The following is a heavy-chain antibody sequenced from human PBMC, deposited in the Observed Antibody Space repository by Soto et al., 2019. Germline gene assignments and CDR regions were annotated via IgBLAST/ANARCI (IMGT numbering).Heavy chain of an antibody. Sequence: QVQLVESGGGVVQPGRSLRLSCAASGFTFSSYGMHWVRQAPGKGLEWVAVISYDGSNKYYADSVKGRFTMSRDNSKNALCLQMSSLRAEDTVVYYWAKAERKKTYYDILSGPFYYWGEGTLVTVSS. D-gene: IGHD3-9*01. J-gene: IGHJ4*02. CDR2: ISYDGSNK. V-gene: IGHV3-30*18. CDR3: AKAERKKTYYDILSGPFYY. CDR1: GFTFSSYG.